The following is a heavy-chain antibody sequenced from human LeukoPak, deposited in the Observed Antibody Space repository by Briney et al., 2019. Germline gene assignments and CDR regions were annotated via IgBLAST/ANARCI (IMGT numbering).Heavy chain of an antibody. Sequence: GGSVKLSCKASGYTFTDYFIHWIRQAPGQGLEWMGWINPNSGATSYAQKFQGRVTMTRDTSINTGNMELTGLRFDDTAVYYCARELSAVGRWGAFDMWGQGTMVTVSS. CDR1: GYTFTDYF. CDR3: ARELSAVGRWGAFDM. CDR2: INPNSGAT. D-gene: IGHD6-13*01. J-gene: IGHJ3*02. V-gene: IGHV1-2*02.